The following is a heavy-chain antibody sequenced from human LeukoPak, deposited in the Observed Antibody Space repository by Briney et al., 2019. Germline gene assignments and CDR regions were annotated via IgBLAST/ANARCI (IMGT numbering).Heavy chain of an antibody. J-gene: IGHJ4*02. V-gene: IGHV1-18*01. D-gene: IGHD6-19*01. CDR3: ARWLRTRKGDY. CDR2: ISAYNGNT. Sequence: ASVKVSCKASGYTFTSYGISWVRQAPGQGLEWLGWISAYNGNTNYAQKLQGRVTMTRNTSISTAYMELSSLRSEDTAVYYCARWLRTRKGDYWGQGTLVTVSS. CDR1: GYTFTSYG.